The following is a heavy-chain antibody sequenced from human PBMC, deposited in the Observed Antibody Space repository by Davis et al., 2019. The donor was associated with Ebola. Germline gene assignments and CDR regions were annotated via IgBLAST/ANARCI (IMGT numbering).Heavy chain of an antibody. CDR1: GFTFTSYA. D-gene: IGHD5-18*01. CDR3: ARDNVDTAMVIYYYYGMDV. J-gene: IGHJ6*02. V-gene: IGHV3-30*04. Sequence: PGGSLRLSCAASGFTFTSYAMHWVRQAPGKGLEWVAVVSYDGTNKYYVDSVKGRFTISRDNSKNTLYLQMNSLSAEDTAVYYCARDNVDTAMVIYYYYGMDVWGQGTTVTVSS. CDR2: VSYDGTNK.